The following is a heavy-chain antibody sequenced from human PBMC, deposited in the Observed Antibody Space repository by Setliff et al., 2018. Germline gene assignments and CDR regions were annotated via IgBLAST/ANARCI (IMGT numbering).Heavy chain of an antibody. CDR3: AREQWLDPPGYYYMDG. Sequence: SETLSLTCTVSGGSISSGDYYWSWIRQPPGKGLEWIGHIYIGGSANYNPSLKSRVTMSIDTSTNQFSLKLNSLTAADMAVYYCAREQWLDPPGYYYMDGWAKGTTVTVSS. CDR1: GGSISSGDYY. V-gene: IGHV4-61*08. CDR2: IYIGGSA. J-gene: IGHJ6*03. D-gene: IGHD6-19*01.